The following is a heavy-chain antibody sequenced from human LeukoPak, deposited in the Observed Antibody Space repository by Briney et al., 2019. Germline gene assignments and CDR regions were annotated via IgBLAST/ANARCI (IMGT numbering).Heavy chain of an antibody. CDR2: INPNSGGT. V-gene: IGHV1-2*02. Sequence: GASVKVSCKASGYTFTGYYMDWVRQAPGQGLEWMGWINPNSGGTNYAQKFQGRVTMTRDTSISTAYMELSRLRSDDTAVYYCAGTRGKTYYYDSTSRGAFDIWGQGTMVTVSS. D-gene: IGHD3-22*01. CDR1: GYTFTGYY. CDR3: AGTRGKTYYYDSTSRGAFDI. J-gene: IGHJ3*02.